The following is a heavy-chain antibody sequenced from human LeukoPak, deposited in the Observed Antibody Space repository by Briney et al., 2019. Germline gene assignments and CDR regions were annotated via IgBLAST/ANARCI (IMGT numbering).Heavy chain of an antibody. V-gene: IGHV4-34*01. CDR2: INHSGST. CDR3: ARGWGSAPYYFDY. Sequence: PSETLSLTCAVYGGSFSGYYWSWIRQPPGKGLEWIGEINHSGSTNYNPSLKSRVTISVDTSKNQFSLKLSSVTAADTAVYYCARGWGSAPYYFDYWGQGTLVTVSS. D-gene: IGHD3-16*01. CDR1: GGSFSGYY. J-gene: IGHJ4*02.